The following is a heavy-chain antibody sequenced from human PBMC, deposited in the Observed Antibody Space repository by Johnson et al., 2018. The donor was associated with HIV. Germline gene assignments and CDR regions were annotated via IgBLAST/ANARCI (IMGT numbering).Heavy chain of an antibody. CDR2: ISYDGSNK. J-gene: IGHJ3*02. CDR3: ARAKTTAPPVVTAMADDAFDI. CDR1: GFTFSSYA. V-gene: IGHV3-30*14. Sequence: QVQLVESGGGLVQPGRSLRLSCAASGFTFSSYAMHWVRQAPGKGLEWVAVISYDGSNKYYADSVKGRFTISRDNSKNTLYLQMGSLRAEDMAVYYCARAKTTAPPVVTAMADDAFDIWGQGTMVTVSS. D-gene: IGHD2-21*02.